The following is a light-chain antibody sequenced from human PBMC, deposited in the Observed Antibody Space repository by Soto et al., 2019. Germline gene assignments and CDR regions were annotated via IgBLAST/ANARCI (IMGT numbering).Light chain of an antibody. CDR3: SSYTGSSTRVV. V-gene: IGLV2-14*01. CDR2: EVS. CDR1: SSDIGGYKY. Sequence: QSALTQPASVSGSPGQSITISCTGTSSDIGGYKYVSWYQQHSGKAPKLMIYEVSNRPSGVSNRFSGSKSGNTASLTISGLQAEDGADYYCSSYTGSSTRVVFGGGTKLTVL. J-gene: IGLJ2*01.